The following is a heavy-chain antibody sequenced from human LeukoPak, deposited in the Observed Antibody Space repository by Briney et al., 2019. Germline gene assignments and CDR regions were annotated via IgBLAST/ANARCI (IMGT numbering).Heavy chain of an antibody. CDR3: TTVYLVRGVIMDFDY. D-gene: IGHD3-10*01. CDR1: GFTFSNAW. V-gene: IGHV3-15*01. Sequence: GGSLRLSCAASGFTFSNAWMSWVRQAPGKGLEWVGRIKSKTDGGTTDYAAPVKGRFTISRDDSKNTLYLQMNSLKTEDTAVYYCTTVYLVRGVIMDFDYWGQGTLVTVSS. CDR2: IKSKTDGGTT. J-gene: IGHJ4*02.